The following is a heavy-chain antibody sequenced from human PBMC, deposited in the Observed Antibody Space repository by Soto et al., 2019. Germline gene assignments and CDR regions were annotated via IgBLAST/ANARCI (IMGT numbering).Heavy chain of an antibody. J-gene: IGHJ4*02. Sequence: SETLSLTCTVSGGSISSSSCYWGWIRQPPGKGLEWIGSIYYSGSTYYNPSLKSRVTISVDTSKNQFSLKLSSVTAADTAVYYCARQREQQLVEGWGQGTLVTVSS. CDR2: IYYSGST. V-gene: IGHV4-39*01. D-gene: IGHD6-13*01. CDR3: ARQREQQLVEG. CDR1: GGSISSSSCY.